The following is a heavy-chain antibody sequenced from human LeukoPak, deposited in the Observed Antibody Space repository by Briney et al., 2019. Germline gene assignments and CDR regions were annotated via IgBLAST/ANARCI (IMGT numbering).Heavy chain of an antibody. Sequence: GGSLTLSCVASGFTFSNYWMSWVRQAPGRGLEWVANIQKDGSEKHYVASVEGRFTISRDNAENSLFLQLNSLRVGDTAVYYCVRLWDSSGFFGYWGQGALVTVSS. CDR1: GFTFSNYW. CDR3: VRLWDSSGFFGY. J-gene: IGHJ4*02. CDR2: IQKDGSEK. D-gene: IGHD3-22*01. V-gene: IGHV3-7*01.